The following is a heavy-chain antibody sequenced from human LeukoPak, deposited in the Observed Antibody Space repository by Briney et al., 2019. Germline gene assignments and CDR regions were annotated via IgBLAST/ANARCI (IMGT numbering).Heavy chain of an antibody. Sequence: SETLSLTCAVSGGSISSSNWWSWVRQPPGKGLEWIGEIYHSGSTNYNPSLKSRVTISVDKSKNQFSLKLSSVTAADTAVYYCARGPDIVATIARNYMDVWGKGTTVTVSS. V-gene: IGHV4-4*02. CDR3: ARGPDIVATIARNYMDV. D-gene: IGHD5-12*01. J-gene: IGHJ6*03. CDR2: IYHSGST. CDR1: GGSISSSNW.